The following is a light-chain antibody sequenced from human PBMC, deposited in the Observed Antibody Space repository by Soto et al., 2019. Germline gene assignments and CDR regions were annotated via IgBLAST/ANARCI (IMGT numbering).Light chain of an antibody. V-gene: IGKV3-11*01. CDR2: ATS. Sequence: FVLTQSPGTLSLSPGERATLSCRASQSINSHYLAWYQQRVGQAPRLLIYATSNRATGIPARFSGSGSGTDFTLTISSLEPEDFAVYYCQQRSSWPFTFGPGTKVDIK. J-gene: IGKJ3*01. CDR3: QQRSSWPFT. CDR1: QSINSHY.